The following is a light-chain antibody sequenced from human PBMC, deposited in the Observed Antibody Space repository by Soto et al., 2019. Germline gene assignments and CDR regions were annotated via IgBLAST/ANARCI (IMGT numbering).Light chain of an antibody. CDR3: FSYAGSSTSYNYV. Sequence: QSALTQPASVSGSPGQSITISCTGTSSDVGSYNLVSWYQQHPGKAPKLMIYEGSKRPSGVSNRFSGSKSGNTASLTISGLQAEDEADYYCFSYAGSSTSYNYVFGTGTKLTVL. CDR1: SSDVGSYNL. CDR2: EGS. V-gene: IGLV2-23*01. J-gene: IGLJ1*01.